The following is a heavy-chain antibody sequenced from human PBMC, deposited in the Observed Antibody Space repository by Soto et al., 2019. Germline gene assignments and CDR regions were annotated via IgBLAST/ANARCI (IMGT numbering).Heavy chain of an antibody. CDR2: ISYDGSNK. Sequence: QVQLVESGGGVVQPGRSLRLSCAASGFTFSSYAMHWVRQAPGKGLEWVAVISYDGSNKYYADSVKGRFTISRDNSKNTLYLQMNSLRAEDTAVYYCARIRPSRYSSGWYGGGWFDPWGQGTLVTVSS. J-gene: IGHJ5*02. CDR1: GFTFSSYA. CDR3: ARIRPSRYSSGWYGGGWFDP. V-gene: IGHV3-30-3*01. D-gene: IGHD6-19*01.